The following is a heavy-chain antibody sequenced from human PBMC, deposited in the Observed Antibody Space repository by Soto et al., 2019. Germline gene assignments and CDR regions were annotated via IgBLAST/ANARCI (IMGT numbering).Heavy chain of an antibody. CDR3: ARARLRYSSSWYYFDY. CDR1: GYTFTSYA. J-gene: IGHJ4*02. D-gene: IGHD6-13*01. V-gene: IGHV1-3*01. CDR2: INAGNGNT. Sequence: QVQLVQSGAEVKKPGASVKVSCKASGYTFTSYAMHWVRQAPGQRLEWMGWINAGNGNTKYSQKFQGRVTITRDTXAXXAYMELSSLRSEDRAVYYCARARLRYSSSWYYFDYWGQGTLVTVSS.